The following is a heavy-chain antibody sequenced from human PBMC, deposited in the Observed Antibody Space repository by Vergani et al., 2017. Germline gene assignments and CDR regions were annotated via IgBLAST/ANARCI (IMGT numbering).Heavy chain of an antibody. CDR3: ARDFGGEWYFDL. J-gene: IGHJ2*01. Sequence: VLLQEPRPGLVKPSETLSLKCSVSGASIDSSYWSWLRQSPGKGLEWIGYVFRYGNVNYNPSFNFRAAIDTSNNQLSLRLSSVTAADTAVYYCARDFGGEWYFDLWGRGTFVTVSS. CDR2: VFRYGNV. V-gene: IGHV4-59*01. CDR1: GASIDSSY. D-gene: IGHD2-15*01.